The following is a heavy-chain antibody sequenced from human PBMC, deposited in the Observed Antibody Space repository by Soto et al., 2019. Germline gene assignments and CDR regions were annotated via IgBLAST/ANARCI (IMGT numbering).Heavy chain of an antibody. CDR1: GYTFTSHG. J-gene: IGHJ4*02. Sequence: GASVKVACKASGYTFTSHGISWVRQAPGQGLEWMGWISAYNGNTNYAQKLQGRVTMTTDTSTSTAYMELRSLRSDDTAVYYCARARGVAAAGLYFDYWGQGTLVTVSS. V-gene: IGHV1-18*01. D-gene: IGHD6-13*01. CDR3: ARARGVAAAGLYFDY. CDR2: ISAYNGNT.